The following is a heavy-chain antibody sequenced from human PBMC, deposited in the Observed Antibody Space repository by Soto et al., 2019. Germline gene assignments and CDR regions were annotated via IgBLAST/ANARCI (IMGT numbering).Heavy chain of an antibody. V-gene: IGHV3-23*01. CDR2: ISGSGGST. D-gene: IGHD2-8*01. Sequence: LRLSCAASGFTFSSYAMSWVRQAPGKGLEWVSAISGSGGSTYYADSVKGRFTISRDNSKNTLYLQMNSLRAEDTAVYYCAKTSGYCTNGVCSTVYYFDYWGQGTLVTVSS. CDR1: GFTFSSYA. J-gene: IGHJ4*02. CDR3: AKTSGYCTNGVCSTVYYFDY.